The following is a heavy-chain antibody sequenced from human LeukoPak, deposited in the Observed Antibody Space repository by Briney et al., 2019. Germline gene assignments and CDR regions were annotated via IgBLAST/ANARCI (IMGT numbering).Heavy chain of an antibody. J-gene: IGHJ5*02. CDR1: GFTFSSYS. V-gene: IGHV3-21*01. CDR3: ARGTMVRGVIIYPNWFDP. CDR2: ISSSSSYI. Sequence: GGSLRLSCAASGFTFSSYSMNWVRQAPGKGLEWVSSISSSSSYIYYVDSVKGRFTISRDNAKNSLYLQMNSLRAEDTAVYYCARGTMVRGVIIYPNWFDPWGQGTLVTVSS. D-gene: IGHD3-10*01.